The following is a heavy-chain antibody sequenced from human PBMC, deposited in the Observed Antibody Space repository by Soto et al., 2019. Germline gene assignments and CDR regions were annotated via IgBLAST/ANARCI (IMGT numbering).Heavy chain of an antibody. V-gene: IGHV3-21*05. J-gene: IGHJ6*02. CDR2: INYGSTSI. CDR1: GFTFGTYW. CDR3: ARDLSHEGGGMDV. D-gene: IGHD3-16*01. Sequence: GGSLRLSCAASGFTFGTYWMSWVRQAPGKGLEWLSYINYGSTSIVYADSVKGRFSISRDNSKNTLYLQMDSLRAEDTAVYYCARDLSHEGGGMDVCGQGTTVTVSS.